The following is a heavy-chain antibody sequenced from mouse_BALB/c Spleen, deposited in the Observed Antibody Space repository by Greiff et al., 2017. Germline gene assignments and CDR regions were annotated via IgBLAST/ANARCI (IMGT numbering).Heavy chain of an antibody. Sequence: ESGPGLVKPSQSLSLTCSVTGYSITSGYYWNWIRQFPGNKLEWMGYISYDGSNNYNPSLKNRISITRDTSKNQFFLKLNSVTTEDTATYYCARRDYYGSSYGYAMDYWGQGTSVTVSS. V-gene: IGHV3-6*02. CDR1: GYSITSGYY. D-gene: IGHD1-1*01. CDR3: ARRDYYGSSYGYAMDY. J-gene: IGHJ4*01. CDR2: ISYDGSN.